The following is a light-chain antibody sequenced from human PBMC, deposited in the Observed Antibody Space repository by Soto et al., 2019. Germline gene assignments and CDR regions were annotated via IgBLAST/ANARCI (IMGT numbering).Light chain of an antibody. V-gene: IGKV1-39*01. J-gene: IGKJ1*01. CDR2: ATS. CDR1: QSIGSY. Sequence: DIQMTQSPSSLSASVGDRVTIACRASQSIGSYLTWYQQKPGKAPKLLMFATSYLEGGVPSRFSGSGSSTDFTLTINGLQHEDFATYYCQQSFSFHRTFGQGTKVEVK. CDR3: QQSFSFHRT.